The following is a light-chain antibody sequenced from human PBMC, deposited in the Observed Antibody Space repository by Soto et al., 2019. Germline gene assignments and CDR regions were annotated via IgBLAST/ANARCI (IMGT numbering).Light chain of an antibody. CDR2: KGS. Sequence: DVQMTQSPSTLSASVGDKVTITCRASQSLPSTWLAWFQQRPGKAPNVLIYKGSALASGVSSRFSGSGSGTEFTLTISSLQPDDFATYFCQQYAAQSPWTFGQGTKVDIK. V-gene: IGKV1-5*03. J-gene: IGKJ1*01. CDR3: QQYAAQSPWT. CDR1: QSLPSTW.